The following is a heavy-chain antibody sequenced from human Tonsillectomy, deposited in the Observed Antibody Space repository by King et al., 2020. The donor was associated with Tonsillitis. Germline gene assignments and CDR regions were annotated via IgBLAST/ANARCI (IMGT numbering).Heavy chain of an antibody. CDR3: AKDIRRGGSLFDY. D-gene: IGHD1-26*01. CDR1: GFTFDDYA. CDR2: ISWNSGRI. J-gene: IGHJ4*02. V-gene: IGHV3-9*01. Sequence: VQLVESGGGLVQPGRSLRLSCAASGFTFDDYAMHWVRQAPGKGLEWVSGISWNSGRIGYADSGKGRFTSSRDNAKNSLYLQMNSLRAEDTALYYCAKDIRRGGSLFDYWGQGTLVTVSS.